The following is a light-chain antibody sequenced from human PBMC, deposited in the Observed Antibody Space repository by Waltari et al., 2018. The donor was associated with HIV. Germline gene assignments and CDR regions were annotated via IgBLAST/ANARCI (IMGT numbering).Light chain of an antibody. CDR2: DAS. Sequence: EIVLTQSPATLSLSPGESATLSCGASQGVSSAYLAWYQQRPGLAPRLLIYDASTRATGIPDRFSGSGSGTDFTLTISRLEPEDFAVYFCQQRSNWPPIFTFGPGTKVDIK. CDR1: QGVSSAY. V-gene: IGKV3D-20*02. J-gene: IGKJ3*01. CDR3: QQRSNWPPIFT.